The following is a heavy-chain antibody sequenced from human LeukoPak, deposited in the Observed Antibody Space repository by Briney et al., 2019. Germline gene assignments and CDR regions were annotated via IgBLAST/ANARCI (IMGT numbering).Heavy chain of an antibody. CDR1: GGSISSSNYY. Sequence: SETLSLTCTVSGGSISSSNYYWGWIRQPPGKGLEWIGSIYSSGATYYNPSLKSRVTISFDTSKNQFSLQLSSVTAADTAVYFCARGVSEYWGQGILVTVSS. CDR3: ARGVSEY. D-gene: IGHD5/OR15-5a*01. CDR2: IYSSGAT. V-gene: IGHV4-39*07. J-gene: IGHJ4*02.